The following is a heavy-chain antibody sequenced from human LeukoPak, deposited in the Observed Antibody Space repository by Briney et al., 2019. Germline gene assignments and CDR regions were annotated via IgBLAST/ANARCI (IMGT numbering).Heavy chain of an antibody. CDR3: ARAARGYQQIFDY. V-gene: IGHV1-18*01. Sequence: ASVTVSCKASGYTFTIYGISWVRQAPGQGRERMGWISAYNGNTNYAQKLQGRVTMTTDTSTSTAYMELRSLRSDDTAVYYCARAARGYQQIFDYWGQGTLVTVSS. CDR1: GYTFTIYG. J-gene: IGHJ4*02. CDR2: ISAYNGNT. D-gene: IGHD2-2*01.